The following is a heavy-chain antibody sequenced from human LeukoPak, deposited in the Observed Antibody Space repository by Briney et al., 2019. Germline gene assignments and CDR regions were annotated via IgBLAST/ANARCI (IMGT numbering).Heavy chain of an antibody. Sequence: GGSLRLSCAVSGFSFSSYAMAWVRQAPGKGLQWVSGISGTGRSTSYADSVKGRFTISRDNAKNSLYLQMNSLRAEDTAVYYCARDKSSGWRNYFDYWGQGTLVTVSS. CDR1: GFSFSSYA. CDR2: ISGTGRST. D-gene: IGHD6-19*01. V-gene: IGHV3-23*01. J-gene: IGHJ4*02. CDR3: ARDKSSGWRNYFDY.